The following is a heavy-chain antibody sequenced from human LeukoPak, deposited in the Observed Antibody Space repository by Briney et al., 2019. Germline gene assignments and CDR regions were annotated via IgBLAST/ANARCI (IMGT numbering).Heavy chain of an antibody. Sequence: SETLSLTCTVSGGSISSGDYYWSWIRQPPGKGLEWIGYIYYSGSTYYNPSLKSRVTISVDTSMNQFSLKLTSVTAADTAVYYCARTDFWYYGMDVGAKGPRSPSP. CDR3: ARTDFWYYGMDV. CDR1: GGSISSGDYY. V-gene: IGHV4-30-4*01. D-gene: IGHD3/OR15-3a*01. CDR2: IYYSGST. J-gene: IGHJ6*02.